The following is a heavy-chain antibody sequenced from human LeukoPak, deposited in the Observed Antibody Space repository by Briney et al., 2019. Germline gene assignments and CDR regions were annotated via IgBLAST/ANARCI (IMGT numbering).Heavy chain of an antibody. CDR3: VRSPNSANFPNWLDP. J-gene: IGHJ5*02. D-gene: IGHD4/OR15-4a*01. CDR1: GFTFSTST. CDR2: ISSTSDYI. V-gene: IGHV3-21*01. Sequence: GESLSLSCAASGFTFSTSTMNWVRRAPGKGLEWVSSISSTSDYIYYADSVRGRFTISRDNAKNTLYLQMNSLRAEDTAVYYCVRSPNSANFPNWLDPWGQGTLVTVSS.